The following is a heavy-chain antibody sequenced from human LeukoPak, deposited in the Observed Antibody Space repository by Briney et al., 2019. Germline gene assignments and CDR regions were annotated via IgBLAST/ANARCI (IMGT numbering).Heavy chain of an antibody. V-gene: IGHV3-23*01. D-gene: IGHD3-10*01. CDR2: ISGSGGST. CDR3: ANDPNYYGSGSTNAFDI. Sequence: GGSLRLSCAASGFTFSSYAMSWVRQAPGKGLEWVSAISGSGGSTYYADSVEGRFTISRDNSKNTLYLQMNSLRAEDTAVYYCANDPNYYGSGSTNAFDIWGQGTMVTVSS. J-gene: IGHJ3*02. CDR1: GFTFSSYA.